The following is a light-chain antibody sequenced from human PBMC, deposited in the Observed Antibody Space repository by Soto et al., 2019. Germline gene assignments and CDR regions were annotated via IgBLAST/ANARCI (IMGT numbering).Light chain of an antibody. CDR1: SSDVGGYNY. V-gene: IGLV2-14*01. Sequence: QSALTQPASVSGSPGQSITISCTGTSSDVGGYNYVSWYQQHPGKAPKLMIYEVSNRPSGVSNRFSGSKSGNTASLTISGIQAEDEADYYCSSYTSSSGVFGTGTKLTV. CDR2: EVS. CDR3: SSYTSSSGV. J-gene: IGLJ1*01.